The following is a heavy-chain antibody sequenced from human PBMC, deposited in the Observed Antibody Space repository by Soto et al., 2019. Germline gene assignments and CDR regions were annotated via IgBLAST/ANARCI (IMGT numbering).Heavy chain of an antibody. CDR2: INPNSGGT. CDR1: GYTFTGYY. Sequence: ASVKVSCKASGYTFTGYYMHWVRQAPGQGLEWMGWINPNSGGTNYAQKFQGRVTMTRDTSISTAYMELSRLRSDDTAVYSCVTIQLFCSGGSCYSLIYYYGMDVWSQGSTVSVPS. J-gene: IGHJ6*02. CDR3: VTIQLFCSGGSCYSLIYYYGMDV. V-gene: IGHV1-2*02. D-gene: IGHD2-15*01.